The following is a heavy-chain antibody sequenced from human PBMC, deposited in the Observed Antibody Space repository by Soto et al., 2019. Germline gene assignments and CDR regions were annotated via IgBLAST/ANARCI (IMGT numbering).Heavy chain of an antibody. Sequence: GGSLRLSCAASGFTFSSYWMSWVRQAPGKGLEWVANIKQDGSEKYYVDSVKGRFTISRDNAKNSLYLQMNSLRAEDTAVYYCARDYQYYDFWRTYYYYYMDVWGKGTTVTVSS. V-gene: IGHV3-7*01. J-gene: IGHJ6*03. CDR1: GFTFSSYW. CDR2: IKQDGSEK. CDR3: ARDYQYYDFWRTYYYYYMDV. D-gene: IGHD3-3*01.